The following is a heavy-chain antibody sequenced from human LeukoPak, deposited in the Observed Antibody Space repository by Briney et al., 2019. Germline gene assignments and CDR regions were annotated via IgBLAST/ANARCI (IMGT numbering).Heavy chain of an antibody. Sequence: SETLSLTCTVSGDSMSDSYWSWIRQPPGKGLEWIGYIYTSGSTNYNPSLKSRVTISVDTSKNQFSLKLSSVTAADTAVYYCARHDPPWSARYAFDIWGQGTMVTVSS. CDR2: IYTSGST. CDR1: GDSMSDSY. J-gene: IGHJ3*02. V-gene: IGHV4-4*09. CDR3: ARHDPPWSARYAFDI. D-gene: IGHD6-25*01.